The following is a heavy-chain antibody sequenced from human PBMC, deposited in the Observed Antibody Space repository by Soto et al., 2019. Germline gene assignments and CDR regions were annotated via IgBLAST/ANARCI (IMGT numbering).Heavy chain of an antibody. J-gene: IGHJ1*01. V-gene: IGHV3-21*01. CDR2: ISSRSSHI. D-gene: IGHD6-19*01. CDR1: GFTFSDYS. Sequence: GGSLRLSCAASGFTFSDYSMNWVRQAPGKGLEWVSSISSRSSHIYYAESVKGRFTISRDNAKTSLFLQMSSLRAEDTAVYYCASHLAVSSPDFQHWGQGTLVTVSS. CDR3: ASHLAVSSPDFQH.